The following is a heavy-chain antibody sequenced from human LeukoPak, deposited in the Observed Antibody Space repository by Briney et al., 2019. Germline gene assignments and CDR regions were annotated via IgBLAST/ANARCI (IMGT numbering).Heavy chain of an antibody. D-gene: IGHD6-19*01. J-gene: IGHJ4*02. Sequence: GGSLRLSCAASEFSVGSNYMTWVRQAPGKGLEWVSLIYSGGSTYYADSVKGRFTISRDNSKNTLYLQMNSLRAEDTAVYYCAKSGYSSGLVDYWGQGTLVTVSS. CDR3: AKSGYSSGLVDY. CDR2: IYSGGST. CDR1: EFSVGSNY. V-gene: IGHV3-53*01.